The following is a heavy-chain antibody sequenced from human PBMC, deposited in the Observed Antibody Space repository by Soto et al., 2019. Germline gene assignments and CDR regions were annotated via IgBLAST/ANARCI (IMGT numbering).Heavy chain of an antibody. V-gene: IGHV3-49*03. J-gene: IGHJ6*02. CDR3: TRVDQPLLYYYYYGMDV. CDR1: GFTFGDYA. D-gene: IGHD2-21*02. CDR2: IRSKAYGGTT. Sequence: PGGSLRLSCTASGFTFGDYAMSWFRQAPGKGLEWVGFIRSKAYGGTTEYAASVKGRFTISRDDSKSIAYLQMNSLKTEDTAVYYCTRVDQPLLYYYYYGMDVWGQGTTVTVSS.